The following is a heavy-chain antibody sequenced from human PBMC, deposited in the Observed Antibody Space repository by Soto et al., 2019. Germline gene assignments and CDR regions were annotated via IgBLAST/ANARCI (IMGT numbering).Heavy chain of an antibody. Sequence: PSATLSLTCTVSGGSISSGGYYWSWIRQHPGKGLEWIGYIYYSGSTYYNPSLKSRVTISVDTSKNQFSLKLSSVTAADTAVYYCATDYYDSSGWYAFDIWGQGTMVTVSS. CDR1: GGSISSGGYY. CDR2: IYYSGST. J-gene: IGHJ3*02. CDR3: ATDYYDSSGWYAFDI. V-gene: IGHV4-31*03. D-gene: IGHD3-22*01.